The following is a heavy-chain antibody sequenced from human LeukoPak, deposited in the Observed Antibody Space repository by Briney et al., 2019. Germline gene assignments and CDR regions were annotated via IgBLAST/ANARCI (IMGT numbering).Heavy chain of an antibody. CDR2: IYPGDPDT. CDR1: GYSFTSYW. J-gene: IGHJ5*02. CDR3: ARHWWQQPGWFDP. D-gene: IGHD6-13*01. V-gene: IGHV5-51*01. Sequence: GESLKISCKGSGYSFTSYWIGWVRQMPGKGLEWMGIIYPGDPDTRYSPSFQGQVTISADKSISTAYLQWSSLKASDTAMYSCARHWWQQPGWFDPWGQGTLVTVSS.